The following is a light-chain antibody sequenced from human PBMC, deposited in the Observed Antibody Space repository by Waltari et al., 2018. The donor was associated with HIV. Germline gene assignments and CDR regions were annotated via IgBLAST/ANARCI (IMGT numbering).Light chain of an antibody. Sequence: QSALTQSASASGSPGQSLTIPCTGTSRDVGGSNLVSRYQQHPGKAPKLMIYEVSKRPSGVSNRFSGSKSGNTASLTISGLQAEDEADYYCCAYAGSTTYVIFGGGTKLTVL. J-gene: IGLJ2*01. CDR2: EVS. CDR1: SRDVGGSNL. CDR3: CAYAGSTTYVI. V-gene: IGLV2-23*02.